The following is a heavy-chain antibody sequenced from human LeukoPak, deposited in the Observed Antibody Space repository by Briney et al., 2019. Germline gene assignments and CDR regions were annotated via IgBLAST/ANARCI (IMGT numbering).Heavy chain of an antibody. Sequence: GGSLRLSCAASGFIFSDYAMKWVRQAPGKGLEWVSNISGGSFDTYYADSVKGRFTISRDNSKNTLYLQMNSLRAEDTAVYYCTKAGCTGTRCYENCWGQGTLVTVSS. CDR1: GFIFSDYA. V-gene: IGHV3-23*01. J-gene: IGHJ4*02. CDR3: TKAGCTGTRCYENC. CDR2: ISGGSFDT. D-gene: IGHD2-2*01.